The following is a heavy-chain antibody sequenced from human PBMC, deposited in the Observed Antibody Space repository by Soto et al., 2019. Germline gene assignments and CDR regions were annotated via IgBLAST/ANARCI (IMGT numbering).Heavy chain of an antibody. Sequence: GGSLRLSCAASGFTFNNAWMSWVRQAPGKGLEWVGRIKRKTDGGTADYAAPVKGRFTISRDDSKNTLYLQMNSLKTDDTAVYYCAKDPSRIAAQSYFDYWGQGTLVTVSS. CDR2: IKRKTDGGTA. CDR1: GFTFNNAW. D-gene: IGHD6-13*01. J-gene: IGHJ4*02. V-gene: IGHV3-15*01. CDR3: AKDPSRIAAQSYFDY.